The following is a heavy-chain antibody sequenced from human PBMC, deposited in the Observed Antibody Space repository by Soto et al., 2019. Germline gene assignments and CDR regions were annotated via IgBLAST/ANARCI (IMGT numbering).Heavy chain of an antibody. CDR2: IFSPGEV. Sequence: QVTLRESGPALVRPTETLTLTCTVSGFSLTDTRVGVSWIRQPPGKALEWLAHIFSPGEVSYTTSLRSRLTISKDTSKSQVVLSLANMGPLDTAAYFCARVRKTAVISYCFGMDVWGQGTSVTVSS. J-gene: IGHJ6*02. D-gene: IGHD2-21*02. CDR3: ARVRKTAVISYCFGMDV. CDR1: GFSLTDTRVG. V-gene: IGHV2-26*01.